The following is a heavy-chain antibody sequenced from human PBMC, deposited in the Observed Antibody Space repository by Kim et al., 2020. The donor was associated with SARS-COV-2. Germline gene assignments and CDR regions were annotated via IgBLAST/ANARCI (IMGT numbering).Heavy chain of an antibody. V-gene: IGHV1-58*01. J-gene: IGHJ5*02. D-gene: IGHD3-10*01. CDR3: SAEWFA. CDR2: IVVRSGDT. CDR1: GPTFITSA. Sequence: SVKVSCKASGPTFITSAVQWVRQGRGQRLEWLGYIVVRSGDTDYAQRFQERVTITRDMSTNTVYMELSSLRSEDTAVYYCSAEWFAWGQGTLVNVSS.